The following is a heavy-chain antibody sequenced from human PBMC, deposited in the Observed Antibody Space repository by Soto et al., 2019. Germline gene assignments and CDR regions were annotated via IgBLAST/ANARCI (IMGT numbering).Heavy chain of an antibody. J-gene: IGHJ4*02. V-gene: IGHV4-30-4*01. CDR3: ARSTYGEGYPHFFAD. Sequence: QVQLQESGPGLVMPSQTLSLTCTVSGGSIHDIDSYWTWIRQSPGRGPEWIGYIHNSGNTFYSPSLKSRLAISIDTSKSQFSLKLSAVTAADTAFYYCARSTYGEGYPHFFADWGQGTLVTVSS. D-gene: IGHD3-16*02. CDR1: GGSIHDIDSY. CDR2: IHNSGNT.